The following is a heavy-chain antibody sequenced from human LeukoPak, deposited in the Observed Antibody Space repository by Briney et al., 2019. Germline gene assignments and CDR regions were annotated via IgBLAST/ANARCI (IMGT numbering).Heavy chain of an antibody. CDR3: AGGPIDIVVVPAEH. Sequence: SETLSLTCAVSGGSISSGGYSWSWIRQPPGKGLELIGYIYYSGSTNYNPSLKSRVTISVDTSKNQFSLKLSSVTAADTAVYYCAGGPIDIVVVPAEHWGQGTLVTVSS. CDR1: GGSISSGGYS. CDR2: IYYSGST. D-gene: IGHD2-2*01. V-gene: IGHV4-61*08. J-gene: IGHJ1*01.